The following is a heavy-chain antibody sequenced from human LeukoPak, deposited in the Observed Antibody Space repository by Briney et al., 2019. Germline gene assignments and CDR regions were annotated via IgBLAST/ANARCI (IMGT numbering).Heavy chain of an antibody. CDR3: ARVRGYSYGYLPYYGMDV. Sequence: ASVNVSCEASGYTFTSYGISWVRQAPGQGLEWMGWISAYNGNTNYAQKLQGRVTMTTDTSTSTAYMELRSLRSDDTAVYYCARVRGYSYGYLPYYGMDVWGQGTTVTVSS. J-gene: IGHJ6*02. CDR2: ISAYNGNT. D-gene: IGHD5-18*01. V-gene: IGHV1-18*01. CDR1: GYTFTSYG.